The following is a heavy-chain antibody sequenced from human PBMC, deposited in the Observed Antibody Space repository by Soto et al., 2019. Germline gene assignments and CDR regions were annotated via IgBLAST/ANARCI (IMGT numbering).Heavy chain of an antibody. J-gene: IGHJ3*01. D-gene: IGHD2-15*01. Sequence: GESLKISCKGSGYSFTNYWIGWVRQMPGKGLEYMGTIFPGDSDTKYSPSFQGQVTISADKSISTAYLQWSSLKASDTAMYYCARRNFDINGYSNAYDFWGQGTMVTVSS. V-gene: IGHV5-51*01. CDR3: ARRNFDINGYSNAYDF. CDR1: GYSFTNYW. CDR2: IFPGDSDT.